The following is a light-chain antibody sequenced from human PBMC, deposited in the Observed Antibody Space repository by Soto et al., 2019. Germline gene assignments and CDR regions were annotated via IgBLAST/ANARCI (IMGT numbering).Light chain of an antibody. Sequence: QSALTQPPSASGSPGQSVTISCTGTSSDVGGYDLVSWYQQHPGKAPKLILYEVAKRPSGVPDRFSGSKSGNTASLTVSGLQAEDESDYYCCSFAGSNNLFGGGTKLTVL. CDR3: CSFAGSNNL. J-gene: IGLJ2*01. V-gene: IGLV2-8*01. CDR2: EVA. CDR1: SSDVGGYDL.